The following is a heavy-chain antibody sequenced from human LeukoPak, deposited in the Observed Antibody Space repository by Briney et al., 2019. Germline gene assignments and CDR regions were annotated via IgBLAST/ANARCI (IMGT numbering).Heavy chain of an antibody. CDR2: VSGSGGST. V-gene: IGHV3-23*01. Sequence: GGSLRLSCAASRLTFGSYAMGWVRQAPGKGPEWVSSVSGSGGSTYYADSLKGRFTISRDNSNNTLYLQMNSLRADDTALYYCAKSNGYRVYNWFDPWGQGTLVTVSS. CDR3: AKSNGYRVYNWFDP. J-gene: IGHJ5*02. D-gene: IGHD1-1*01. CDR1: RLTFGSYA.